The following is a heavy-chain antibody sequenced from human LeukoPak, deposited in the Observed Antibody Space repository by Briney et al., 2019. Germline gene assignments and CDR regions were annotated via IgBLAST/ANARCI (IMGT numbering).Heavy chain of an antibody. Sequence: GGSLRLSCAASGFTFSSYWMNWARQAPGKGLEWVASINHNGNVNYYVDSVKGRFTISRDNAKNSLYLRMNNLRAEDTAVYFCARGGGLDVWGQGATVTVSS. CDR3: ARGGGLDV. CDR1: GFTFSSYW. V-gene: IGHV3-7*03. D-gene: IGHD3-16*01. J-gene: IGHJ6*02. CDR2: INHNGNVN.